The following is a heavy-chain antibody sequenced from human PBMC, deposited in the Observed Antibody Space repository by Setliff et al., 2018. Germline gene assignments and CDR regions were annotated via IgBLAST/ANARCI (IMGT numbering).Heavy chain of an antibody. CDR2: MYSSGST. CDR1: GGPINSDRYY. CDR3: ARLSPYNTGPPFDY. V-gene: IGHV4-39*02. D-gene: IGHD2-8*02. Sequence: SETLSLTCTVSGGPINSDRYYWGWIRQPPGKGLEWIGSMYSSGSTYYNPSLKSRVTISVDTSKNHFSLNLRSVTAADTAVYYCARLSPYNTGPPFDYWGQGTLVTVSS. J-gene: IGHJ4*02.